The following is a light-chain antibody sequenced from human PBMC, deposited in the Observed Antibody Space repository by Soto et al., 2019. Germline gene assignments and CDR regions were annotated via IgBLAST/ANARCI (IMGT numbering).Light chain of an antibody. V-gene: IGKV3-11*01. CDR3: QQRSNWPPYT. CDR2: DAS. J-gene: IGKJ2*01. CDR1: QSVSSS. Sequence: EIVMTQSPATLSLSPEDRATLSCRASQSVSSSLAWYQQKPGQAPRLLIYDASKRATGIPARFSDSGSGTDFTLTISSLEPEDYAIYYCQQRSNWPPYTLGQRTKLEMK.